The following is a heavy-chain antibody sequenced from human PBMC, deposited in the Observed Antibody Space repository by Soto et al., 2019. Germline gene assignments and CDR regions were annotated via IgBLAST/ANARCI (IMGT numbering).Heavy chain of an antibody. V-gene: IGHV3-23*01. J-gene: IGHJ5*02. Sequence: GGSLRLSCAASGFTFSSYAMSWVRQAPGKGLEWVSAISGSGGSTYYADSVKGRFTISRDNSKNTLYLQMNSLRAEDTAVYYCAKWDCSSTSCYIRKYNWFDPWGQGTLVTVSS. D-gene: IGHD2-2*02. CDR2: ISGSGGST. CDR1: GFTFSSYA. CDR3: AKWDCSSTSCYIRKYNWFDP.